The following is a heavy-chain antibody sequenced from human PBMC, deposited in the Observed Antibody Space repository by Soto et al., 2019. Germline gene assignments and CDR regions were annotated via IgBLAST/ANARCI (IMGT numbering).Heavy chain of an antibody. D-gene: IGHD3-22*01. V-gene: IGHV3-43*01. CDR1: GFTFDDYN. Sequence: GGSLRLSCAASGFTFDDYNMHWVRQAPGKGLEWVSLISRDGTNTNYAESVKGRFTISRDNSKNSLYLQMNSLRTEDTALYYCVKETYYYDVSSYYPLGSWGQGTLVTVSS. J-gene: IGHJ5*02. CDR2: ISRDGTNT. CDR3: VKETYYYDVSSYYPLGS.